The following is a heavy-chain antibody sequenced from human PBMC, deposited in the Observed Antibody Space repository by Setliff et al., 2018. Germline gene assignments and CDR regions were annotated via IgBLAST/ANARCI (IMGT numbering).Heavy chain of an antibody. V-gene: IGHV4-34*01. CDR1: GGTFSDYY. Sequence: SETLSLTCTAYGGTFSDYYWTWIRQPPGKGLEWIGEINHTGTTDYNPSLKSRVTISVDTSKNQFSLTMNSVTAADAAVYYCARGRNVAARLLDTWGQGSRVTVSS. CDR2: INHTGTT. D-gene: IGHD6-6*01. J-gene: IGHJ5*02. CDR3: ARGRNVAARLLDT.